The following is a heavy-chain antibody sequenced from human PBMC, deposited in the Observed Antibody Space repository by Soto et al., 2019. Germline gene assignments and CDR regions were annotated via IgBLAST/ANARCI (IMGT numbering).Heavy chain of an antibody. CDR1: GDSMTNNY. V-gene: IGHV4-59*01. J-gene: IGHJ6*02. CDR2: VYYSGAT. D-gene: IGHD3-16*01. Sequence: PSETLSLTCTVSGDSMTNNYWVWIRQPPGKGLEWIGYVYYSGATNYNPSLKSRVSMSPDPSRNQFSLKLTSVTAADTAVYYCARAMGDWGTYYYYYGMDVWGQGTMVTVSS. CDR3: ARAMGDWGTYYYYYGMDV.